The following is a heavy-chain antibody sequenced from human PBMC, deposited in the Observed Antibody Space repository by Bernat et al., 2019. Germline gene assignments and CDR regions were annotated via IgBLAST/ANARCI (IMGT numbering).Heavy chain of an antibody. V-gene: IGHV4-34*01. J-gene: IGHJ3*02. D-gene: IGHD2-21*02. CDR3: AGMVVTAAHDAFDI. CDR2: INHSGST. Sequence: QVQLQQWRAGLLKPSETLSLTCAVDGGSFSGYYWSWIRQPPGKGLEWIGEINHSGSTNYNPSLKSRVTISVDTSKNQFSLKLSSVTAADTAVYYCAGMVVTAAHDAFDIWGQGTMVTVSS. CDR1: GGSFSGYY.